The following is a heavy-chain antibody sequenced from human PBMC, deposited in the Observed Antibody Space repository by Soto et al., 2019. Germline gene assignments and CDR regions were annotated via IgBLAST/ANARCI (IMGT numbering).Heavy chain of an antibody. CDR3: ARDRIEAAGTPRFNYYYGMDV. D-gene: IGHD6-13*01. Sequence: GGSLRLSCAASGFTFDTYAMTWVRQAPGKGLERVSSINSGSGSTSYADSVKGRFTISRDNSKNTVFLQMNSLRGEDTAVYYCARDRIEAAGTPRFNYYYGMDVWGQGTTVTVSS. J-gene: IGHJ6*02. CDR1: GFTFDTYA. V-gene: IGHV3-23*01. CDR2: INSGSGST.